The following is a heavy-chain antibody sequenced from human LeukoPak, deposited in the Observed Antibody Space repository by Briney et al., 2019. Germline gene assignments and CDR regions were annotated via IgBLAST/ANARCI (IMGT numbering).Heavy chain of an antibody. D-gene: IGHD2-2*01. V-gene: IGHV4-34*01. CDR1: GWSFNDYY. CDR2: INAREDT. CDR3: ARGQVPAARGYNWFDP. J-gene: IGHJ5*02. Sequence: SETLSLTCAVYGWSFNDYYWNWIRQPPGKGLEWIGEINAREDTNFNPSLKSRVTISVDTSKSQFSLRLTSMIAADTAVYYCARGQVPAARGYNWFDPWGQGTLVTASS.